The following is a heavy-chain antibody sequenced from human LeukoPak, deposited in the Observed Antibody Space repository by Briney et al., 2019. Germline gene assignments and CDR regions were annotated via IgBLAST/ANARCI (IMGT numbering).Heavy chain of an antibody. V-gene: IGHV3-48*04. CDR2: ISSSSSTI. D-gene: IGHD3-10*01. CDR3: ARKGDGYYYGSGSPHGMDV. CDR1: GFTFSSYS. Sequence: GGSLRLSCAASGFTFSSYSMNWVRQAPGKGLEWVSYISSSSSTIYYADSVKGRFTISRDNAKNSLYLQMNSLRAEDTAVYYCARKGDGYYYGSGSPHGMDVWGQGTTVTVSS. J-gene: IGHJ6*02.